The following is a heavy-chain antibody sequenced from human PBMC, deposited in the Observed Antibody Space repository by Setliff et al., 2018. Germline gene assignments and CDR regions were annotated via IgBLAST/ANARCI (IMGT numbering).Heavy chain of an antibody. CDR3: ARDNTIVGATDY. Sequence: PSETLSLTCTVSGASLSSGSYYWSWIRQPAGKGLEWVGRLHTSGSTNYNPSLKSRVTISVDTSKNQFSLKLSSVTAADTAVYFCARDNTIVGATDYWGQGTLVTVSS. D-gene: IGHD1-26*01. CDR2: LHTSGST. CDR1: GASLSSGSYY. V-gene: IGHV4-61*02. J-gene: IGHJ4*02.